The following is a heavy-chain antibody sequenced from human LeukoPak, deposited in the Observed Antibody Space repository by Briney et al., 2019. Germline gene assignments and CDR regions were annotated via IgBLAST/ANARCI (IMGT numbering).Heavy chain of an antibody. V-gene: IGHV1-8*01. CDR1: GYTLTSYD. CDR3: ARGLRTNNWFDP. Sequence: GASVKVSCKSSGYTLTSYDINWGRQATGQGLEWMGWMNPNSGNTGYAQKFQGRVTTTRNTSISTAYMELSSLRSEHTAVYYCARGLRTNNWFDPWGQGTLVTVSA. J-gene: IGHJ5*02. CDR2: MNPNSGNT.